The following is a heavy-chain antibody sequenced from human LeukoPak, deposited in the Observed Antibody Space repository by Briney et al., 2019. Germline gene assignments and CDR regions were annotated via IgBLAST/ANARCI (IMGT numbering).Heavy chain of an antibody. Sequence: SETLSLTCAVYGGSFSGYYWSWIRQLPGKGLEWIGEINHSGSTNYNPSLKSRVTISVDTSKNQFSLKLSSVTAADTAVYYCARVGYCSSTSCYPATNWFDPWGQGTLVTVSS. CDR1: GGSFSGYY. V-gene: IGHV4-34*01. D-gene: IGHD2-2*01. CDR3: ARVGYCSSTSCYPATNWFDP. J-gene: IGHJ5*02. CDR2: INHSGST.